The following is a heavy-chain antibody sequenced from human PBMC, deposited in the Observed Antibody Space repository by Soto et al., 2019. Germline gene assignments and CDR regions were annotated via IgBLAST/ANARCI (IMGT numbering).Heavy chain of an antibody. CDR3: ARLSGVGTTWAFDY. V-gene: IGHV5-10-1*01. CDR2: IDPTDSFT. Sequence: GESLKISCKGSGYSFTNYWISWVRQMPGKGLEWMGKIDPTDSFTAYSPSFQGHVTISADRSISTAYLQWSSLKASDTAMYYCARLSGVGTTWAFDYWGQGTLVTVSS. CDR1: GYSFTNYW. D-gene: IGHD1-26*01. J-gene: IGHJ4*01.